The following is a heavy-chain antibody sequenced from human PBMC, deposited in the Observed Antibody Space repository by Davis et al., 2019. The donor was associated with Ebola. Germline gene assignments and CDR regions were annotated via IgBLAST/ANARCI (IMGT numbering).Heavy chain of an antibody. CDR2: INHSGST. J-gene: IGHJ4*02. Sequence: MPSETLSLTCAVYGGSFSGYYWSWIRQPPGKGLEWIGEINHSGSTNYNPSLKSRVTISVDKSKNQFSLKLSSVTAADTAVYYCARDPTGYYDFWSGYSDYWGQGTLVTVSS. V-gene: IGHV4-34*01. CDR3: ARDPTGYYDFWSGYSDY. CDR1: GGSFSGYY. D-gene: IGHD3-3*01.